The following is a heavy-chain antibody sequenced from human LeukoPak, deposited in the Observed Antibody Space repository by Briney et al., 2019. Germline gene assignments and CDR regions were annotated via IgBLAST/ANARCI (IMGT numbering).Heavy chain of an antibody. J-gene: IGHJ6*03. CDR2: IYTSGST. CDR3: ARSHKAITIFGVVGRGYYYYMDV. CDR1: GGSISSGGYY. V-gene: IGHV4-61*02. Sequence: PPETLSLTCTVSGGSISSGGYYWSWIRQPAGKGLEWIGRIYTSGSTNYNPSLKSRVTISVDTSKNQFSLKLSSVTAADTAAYYCARSHKAITIFGVVGRGYYYYMDVWGKGTTVTVSS. D-gene: IGHD3-3*01.